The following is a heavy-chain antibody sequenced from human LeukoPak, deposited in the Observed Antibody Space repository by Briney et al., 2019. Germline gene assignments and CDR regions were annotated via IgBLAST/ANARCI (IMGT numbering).Heavy chain of an antibody. V-gene: IGHV4-39*01. CDR2: IYYSGST. CDR3: AGQAVVPAAPLSSFDP. D-gene: IGHD2-2*01. Sequence: TSETLSPTCTVSGGSISSSSYYWGWIRQPPGKGLEWIGSIYYSGSTYYNPSLKSRVTISVDTSKNQFSLKLSSVTAADTAVYYCAGQAVVPAAPLSSFDPWGQGTLVTVSS. J-gene: IGHJ5*02. CDR1: GGSISSSSYY.